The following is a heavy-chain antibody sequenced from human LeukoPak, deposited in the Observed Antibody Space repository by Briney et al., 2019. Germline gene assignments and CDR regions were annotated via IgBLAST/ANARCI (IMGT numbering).Heavy chain of an antibody. CDR1: GFTFSSYS. CDR3: ARASIAARPVDY. Sequence: GGSLRLSCAASGFTFSSYSMNWVRQAPGKGLEWVSSISSSSSYIYYADSVKGRFTISGDNAKNSLYLQMNSLRAEDTAVYYCARASIAARPVDYWGQGTLVTVSS. J-gene: IGHJ4*02. D-gene: IGHD6-6*01. V-gene: IGHV3-21*01. CDR2: ISSSSSYI.